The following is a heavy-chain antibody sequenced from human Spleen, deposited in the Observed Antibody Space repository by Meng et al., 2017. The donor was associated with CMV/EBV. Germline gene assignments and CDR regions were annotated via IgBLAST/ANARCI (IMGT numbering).Heavy chain of an antibody. Sequence: GESLKISCAASGFTFSSYSINWVRQAPGKGLEWVSSISSSSSDIYYADSVKGRFTISRDNAKTSLYLQMNSLRAEDTAVYYCGRERDSGSYQFDFWGQGTLVTVSS. CDR2: ISSSSSDI. CDR3: GRERDSGSYQFDF. D-gene: IGHD1-26*01. V-gene: IGHV3-21*01. J-gene: IGHJ4*02. CDR1: GFTFSSYS.